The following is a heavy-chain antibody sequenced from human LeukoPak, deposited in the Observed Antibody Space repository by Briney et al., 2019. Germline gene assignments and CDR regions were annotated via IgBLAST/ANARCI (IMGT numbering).Heavy chain of an antibody. CDR3: ARGPGGRSGYYPLEDYYYYYYMDV. CDR1: GYTFTSYG. CDR2: IRVYNGNT. J-gene: IGHJ6*03. Sequence: ASVKVSCKASGYTFTSYGINWVRQAPGQGLEWMGWIRVYNGNTNYAQKLQGRVTMTTDTSTSTAYMELRSLRSDDTAVYYCARGPGGRSGYYPLEDYYYYYYMDVWGKGTTVTVSS. D-gene: IGHD3-22*01. V-gene: IGHV1-18*01.